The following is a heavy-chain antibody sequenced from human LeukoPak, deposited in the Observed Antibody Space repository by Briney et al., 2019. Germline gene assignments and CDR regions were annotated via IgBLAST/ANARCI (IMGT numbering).Heavy chain of an antibody. J-gene: IGHJ4*02. V-gene: IGHV3-7*05. CDR1: GFTFSTYW. CDR3: VRGIDS. Sequence: PGGSLRLSCAASGFTFSTYWMSWLRHIPGKGLEWVANINEDGGQKYYPDSLKGRFSISRDNAKNSLYLQMNSLRAEDTAIYYCVRGIDSWGQGTLVTVSS. CDR2: INEDGGQK.